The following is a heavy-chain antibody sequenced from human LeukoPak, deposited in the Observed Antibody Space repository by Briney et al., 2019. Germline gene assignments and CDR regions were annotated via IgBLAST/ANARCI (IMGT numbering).Heavy chain of an antibody. J-gene: IGHJ4*02. V-gene: IGHV3-7*01. CDR1: GFILSDYW. CDR2: INQDGSEK. D-gene: IGHD3-22*01. Sequence: SGGSLRLSCAVSGFILSDYWMTWIRQAPGKGLEWVANINQDGSEKYYVDSVKGRFTISRDNAKNSLYLQMNSLRGEDTAVYYCARDFLSSGPGYWGQGTLVTVSS. CDR3: ARDFLSSGPGY.